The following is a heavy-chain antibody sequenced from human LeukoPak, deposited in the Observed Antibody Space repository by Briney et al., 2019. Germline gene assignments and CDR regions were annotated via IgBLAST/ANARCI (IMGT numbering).Heavy chain of an antibody. V-gene: IGHV4-61*02. CDR1: GGSISSGSYY. Sequence: PSQTLSLTCTVSGGSISSGSYYWSWIRQPAGKGLEWIGLIYTSGSTNYNPSLKSRVTISVDTSKNQFSLKLSSVTAADTAVYYCAREGGIAPRSDYWGQGTLVTVSS. J-gene: IGHJ4*02. D-gene: IGHD6-6*01. CDR2: IYTSGST. CDR3: AREGGIAPRSDY.